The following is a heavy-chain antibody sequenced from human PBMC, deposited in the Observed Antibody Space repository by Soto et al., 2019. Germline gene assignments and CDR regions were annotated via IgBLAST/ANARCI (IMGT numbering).Heavy chain of an antibody. D-gene: IGHD5-12*01. CDR2: INHRGST. Sequence: PSETLFLTCAVYGGSFSGYYWSWIRQPPGKGLEWIWEINHRGSTYYNPSLQSRVTISLDKSKSQFSLKLNSVTAADSAVYFCARLEGLATISYYFDFWGPGALVTVSS. CDR3: ARLEGLATISYYFDF. CDR1: GGSFSGYY. V-gene: IGHV4-34*01. J-gene: IGHJ4*02.